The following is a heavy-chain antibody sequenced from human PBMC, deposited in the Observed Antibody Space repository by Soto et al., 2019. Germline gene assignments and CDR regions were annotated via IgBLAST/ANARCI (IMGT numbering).Heavy chain of an antibody. CDR1: GGTFSSYA. CDR3: ARDMITFGGFIVRGRLKSRHFDL. D-gene: IGHD3-16*02. V-gene: IGHV1-69*12. Sequence: QVQLVQSGAEVKKPGSSVKVSCKASGGTFSSYAISWVRQAPGQGLEWMGGIIPIFGTANYAQKFQGRVPIPADESTSTADLELSSLRSEDRAVDYCARDMITFGGFIVRGRLKSRHFDLWGRGTLVTVSS. CDR2: IIPIFGTA. J-gene: IGHJ2*01.